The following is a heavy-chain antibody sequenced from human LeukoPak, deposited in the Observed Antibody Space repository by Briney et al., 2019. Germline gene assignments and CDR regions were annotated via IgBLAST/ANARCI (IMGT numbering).Heavy chain of an antibody. CDR3: ARSGRYYGDHFDY. V-gene: IGHV3-48*03. D-gene: IGHD4-17*01. J-gene: IGHJ4*02. CDR2: ISSSGGTI. CDR1: GFTFSSYK. Sequence: GGSLRLSCAASGFTFSSYKMTWVRQAPGKGLEWVSYISSSGGTIYYADSVKGRFTISRDNAKNSLYLQMNSLRAEDTAVYYCARSGRYYGDHFDYWGQGTLVTVSS.